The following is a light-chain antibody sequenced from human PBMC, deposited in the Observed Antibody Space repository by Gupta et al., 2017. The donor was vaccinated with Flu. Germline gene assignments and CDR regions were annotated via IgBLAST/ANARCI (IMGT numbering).Light chain of an antibody. CDR3: QVWDGSGGQGV. Sequence: SSVLTQPPSVSVAPGKTARITCWGNNIGSKSVHWYQQKPGQAPFLVVYDDSDRPSGIPERFSGSHSGNTATLTISRVEVGDEADYYCQVWDGSGGQGVFGGGTKVTV. CDR2: DDS. J-gene: IGLJ2*01. V-gene: IGLV3-21*03. CDR1: NIGSKS.